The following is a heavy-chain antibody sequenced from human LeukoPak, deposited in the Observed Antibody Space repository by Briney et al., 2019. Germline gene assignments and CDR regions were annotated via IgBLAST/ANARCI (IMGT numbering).Heavy chain of an antibody. V-gene: IGHV4-59*01. J-gene: IGHJ4*02. CDR1: GGSISSYY. CDR3: ARANSGCDYER. D-gene: IGHD5-12*01. Sequence: PSETLSLTCTVSGGSISSYYWSWIRQPPGKGLEWIGYIYYSGSTNYNPSLKSRVTISVDTSKNQFSLKLSSVTAADTAVYYCARANSGCDYERWGQGTLVTVSS. CDR2: IYYSGST.